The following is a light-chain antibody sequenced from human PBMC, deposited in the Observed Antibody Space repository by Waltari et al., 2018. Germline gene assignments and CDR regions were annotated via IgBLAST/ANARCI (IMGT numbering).Light chain of an antibody. CDR2: AAS. J-gene: IGKJ1*01. CDR1: QGISNY. CDR3: QKYNSATPRT. V-gene: IGKV1-27*01. Sequence: DIQMTQSPSSLSASVGDRVTITCRASQGISNYLAWYQQQPGKFPKLLIYAASTLQSGVPSRFSGSGSGTDFTLTISSLQPEDVATYYCQKYNSATPRTFGQGTKVEIK.